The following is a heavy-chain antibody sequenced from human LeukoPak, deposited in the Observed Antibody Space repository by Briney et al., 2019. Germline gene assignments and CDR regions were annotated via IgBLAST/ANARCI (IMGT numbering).Heavy chain of an antibody. CDR2: ISSSGSTI. Sequence: GGSLRLSCAASGFTFSSYEMNWVRQAPGKGLEWVSYISSSGSTIYYADSVKGRFTISRDNAKNSLYLQMNSLRAEDTAAYYRARAQEDIVVVPGARGFDYWGQGTLVTVSS. CDR3: ARAQEDIVVVPGARGFDY. J-gene: IGHJ4*02. V-gene: IGHV3-48*03. D-gene: IGHD2-2*01. CDR1: GFTFSSYE.